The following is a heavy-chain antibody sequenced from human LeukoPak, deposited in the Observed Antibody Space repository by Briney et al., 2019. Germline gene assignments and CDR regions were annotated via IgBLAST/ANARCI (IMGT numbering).Heavy chain of an antibody. V-gene: IGHV3-21*01. CDR1: GFTFSSYS. CDR3: ARLSGIAAAIDY. Sequence: SAGSLRLSCAASGFTFSSYSMNWVRQAPGKGLEWVSSISSSSSYIYYADSVKGRFTISRDNAKNSLYLQMNSLRAEDTAVYYCARLSGIAAAIDYWGQGTLVTVSS. CDR2: ISSSSSYI. J-gene: IGHJ4*02. D-gene: IGHD6-13*01.